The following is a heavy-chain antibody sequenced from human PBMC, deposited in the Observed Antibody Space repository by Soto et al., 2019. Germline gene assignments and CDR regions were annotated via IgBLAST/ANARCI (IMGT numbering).Heavy chain of an antibody. CDR2: IYRSGST. CDR1: GDSVRHQY. V-gene: IGHV4-4*09. CDR3: ARTLDYGHMDV. D-gene: IGHD3-16*01. Sequence: SETLSLTCTVSGDSVRHQYWSWIRRPPGRGLEWIGYIYRSGSTKYNPSLKSRLTISVDTSKNQFSLKLSSVTAADTAVYYCARTLDYGHMDVWGKGTTVTVS. J-gene: IGHJ6*03.